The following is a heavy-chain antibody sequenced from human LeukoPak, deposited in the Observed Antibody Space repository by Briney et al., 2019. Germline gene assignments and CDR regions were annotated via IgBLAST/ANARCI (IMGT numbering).Heavy chain of an antibody. CDR3: ARPGGAGASDAFDI. D-gene: IGHD6-19*01. CDR1: GGSISRGSYY. CDR2: IYSTGST. Sequence: SETLSLTCNVSGGSISRGSYYWSWIRQPAGKGLEWIGRIYSTGSTNYNPSLKSRVTISVDTSKNQFSLKLSSVTAADTAVYYCARPGGAGASDAFDIWGQGTMVTVSS. J-gene: IGHJ3*02. V-gene: IGHV4-61*02.